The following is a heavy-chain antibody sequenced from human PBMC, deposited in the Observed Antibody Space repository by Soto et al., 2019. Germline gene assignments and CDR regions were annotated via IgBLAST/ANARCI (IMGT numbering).Heavy chain of an antibody. V-gene: IGHV3-21*01. D-gene: IGHD5-12*01. CDR3: ARQIPRYSGYETGYGMDV. J-gene: IGHJ6*02. CDR1: GFTFSSYS. Sequence: GGSLRLSCAASGFTFSSYSMNWVRQAPGKGLEWVSSISSSSSYIYYADSVKGRFTISRDNAKNSLYLQMNSLRAEDTAVYYCARQIPRYSGYETGYGMDVWGQGTTVTVSS. CDR2: ISSSSSYI.